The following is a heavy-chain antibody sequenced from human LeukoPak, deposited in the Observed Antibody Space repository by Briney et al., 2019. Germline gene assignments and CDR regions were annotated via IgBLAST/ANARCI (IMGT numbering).Heavy chain of an antibody. V-gene: IGHV1-2*02. Sequence: ASVKVSCKASGYTFTDYYIHWVRQAPGQGLEWMGWINPNSGGTNYAQKFQGRVAMTRDTSIDTAYMELIRVRSDDSAVYSCARSTTVRGVLILGPGYHFDVWGQGTLVIVSS. D-gene: IGHD3-10*01. CDR1: GYTFTDYY. CDR3: ARSTTVRGVLILGPGYHFDV. J-gene: IGHJ4*02. CDR2: INPNSGGT.